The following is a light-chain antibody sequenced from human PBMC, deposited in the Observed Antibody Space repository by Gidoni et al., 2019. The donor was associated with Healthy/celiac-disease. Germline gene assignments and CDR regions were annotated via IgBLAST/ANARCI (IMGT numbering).Light chain of an antibody. CDR1: KVGDKY. Sequence: PGQTASITCSGDKVGDKYACWYQQKPGQSPVLVIYQDSKRPSGIPERFSGSNSGNTATLTISGTQAMDEADYYCQAWDSSTVVFGGGTKLTVL. V-gene: IGLV3-1*01. CDR2: QDS. J-gene: IGLJ2*01. CDR3: QAWDSSTVV.